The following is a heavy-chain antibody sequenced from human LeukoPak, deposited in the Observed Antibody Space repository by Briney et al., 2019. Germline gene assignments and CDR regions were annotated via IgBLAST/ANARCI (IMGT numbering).Heavy chain of an antibody. CDR3: VTEPGYCTGGRCYGGWFDP. CDR1: GGSFSGYY. V-gene: IGHV4-34*01. CDR2: INHSGST. D-gene: IGHD2-15*01. J-gene: IGHJ5*02. Sequence: PSETLSLTCAVYGGSFSGYYWSWIRQPPGKGLEWIGEINHSGSTNYNPSLKSRVTISVDTSKNQFSLKLSSVTAADTAVYYCVTEPGYCTGGRCYGGWFDPWGQGTLVTVSS.